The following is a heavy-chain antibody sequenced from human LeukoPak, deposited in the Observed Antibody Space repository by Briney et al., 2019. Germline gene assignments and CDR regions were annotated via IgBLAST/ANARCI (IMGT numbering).Heavy chain of an antibody. CDR3: AREPGTYDILTGGFDY. CDR1: GGTFSSYA. D-gene: IGHD3-9*01. J-gene: IGHJ4*02. V-gene: IGHV1-69*13. CDR2: IIPIFGTA. Sequence: SVRVSCKASGGTFSSYAISWVRQAPGQGLEWMGGIIPIFGTANYAQKFQGRVTITADESTSTAYMELSSLRSEDTAVYYCAREPGTYDILTGGFDYWGQGTLVTVSS.